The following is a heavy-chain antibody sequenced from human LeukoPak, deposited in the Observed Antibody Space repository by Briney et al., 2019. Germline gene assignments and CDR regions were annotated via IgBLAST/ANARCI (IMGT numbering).Heavy chain of an antibody. V-gene: IGHV3-74*01. CDR1: GFTFSDTW. CDR3: AKDMSSRVRGYFDY. CDR2: IRSDGSDT. J-gene: IGHJ4*02. D-gene: IGHD3-10*01. Sequence: GGSLRLSCAASGFTFSDTWMHWVRQAPGEGLVWVSRIRSDGSDTRYAESVKGRFTISRDNAKNSLYLQMNSLRAEDTALYYCAKDMSSRVRGYFDYWGQGTLVTVSS.